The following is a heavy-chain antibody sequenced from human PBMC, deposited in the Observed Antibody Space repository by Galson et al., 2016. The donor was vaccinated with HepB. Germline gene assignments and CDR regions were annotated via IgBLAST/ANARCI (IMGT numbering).Heavy chain of an antibody. CDR3: VAGKEYFQH. J-gene: IGHJ1*01. Sequence: SLRLSCAASGFSFRNFGMHWVRQAPGKGLDWVSAIPDAGTKKYYADSVKGRFTTSRDNSKNTLSLQMNSLRAEDTAVHYCVAGKEYFQHWGRGTLVTVSS. CDR2: IPDAGTKK. V-gene: IGHV3-30*03. CDR1: GFSFRNFG. D-gene: IGHD6-19*01.